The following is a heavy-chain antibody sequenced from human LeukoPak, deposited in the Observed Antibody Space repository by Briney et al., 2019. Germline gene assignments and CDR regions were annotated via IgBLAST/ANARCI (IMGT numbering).Heavy chain of an antibody. CDR2: IYSGGST. CDR1: GFTVSSNY. J-gene: IGHJ4*02. CDR3: ARGVTDTAMSFDY. D-gene: IGHD5-18*01. Sequence: GGSLRLSCAASGFTVSSNYMSWVRQAPGKGLEWISVIYSGGSTYYADSVKGRFTISRDNSKNTLYLQMNSLRAEDTAVYYCARGVTDTAMSFDYWGQGTLVTVSS. V-gene: IGHV3-53*01.